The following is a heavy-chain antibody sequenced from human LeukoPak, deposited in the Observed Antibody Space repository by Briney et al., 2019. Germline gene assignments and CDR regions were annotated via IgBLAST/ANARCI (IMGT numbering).Heavy chain of an antibody. CDR2: ISTYNGNT. CDR3: GRALLGGSDIYTPFSY. Sequence: ASVKVSCKASGYTFNIYGIIWVRQAPGQGLEWVGWISTYNGNTNYAPNIQDRVTMATDTSTSTAYMELRSLRSDDTAVYYCGRALLGGSDIYTPFSYWGQGTLVTVSS. CDR1: GYTFNIYG. V-gene: IGHV1-18*01. J-gene: IGHJ4*02. D-gene: IGHD3-10*01.